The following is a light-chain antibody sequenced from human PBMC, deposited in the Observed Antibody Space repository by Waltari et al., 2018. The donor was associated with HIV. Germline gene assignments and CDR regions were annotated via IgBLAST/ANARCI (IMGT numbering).Light chain of an antibody. V-gene: IGKV1-39*01. CDR3: QQSYTTPRT. J-gene: IGKJ2*01. CDR1: QNIGSY. Sequence: DIQMTQSPPSLSASIGDSVTITCRAGQNIGSYLNWFQQRSGKAPKLLIYAASTLVSGVPARFSGSGSATDFTLTINSLQPEDFATYDCQQSYTTPRTFGQGTKLETK. CDR2: AAS.